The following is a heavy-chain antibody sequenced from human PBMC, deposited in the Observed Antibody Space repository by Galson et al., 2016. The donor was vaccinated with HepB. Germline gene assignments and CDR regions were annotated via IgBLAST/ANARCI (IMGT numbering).Heavy chain of an antibody. CDR1: GGSISSSSYY. CDR2: IYYSGST. Sequence: SETLSLTCSVSGGSISSSSYYWGWIRQPPGKGLEWIGSIYYSGSTYYNPSLKSRVTISVDTSKNQFSLKLSSVTAADQAVYYFARSSDYYDSSGPYHDAFDIWGQGTMVTVSS. D-gene: IGHD3-22*01. V-gene: IGHV4-39*01. CDR3: ARSSDYYDSSGPYHDAFDI. J-gene: IGHJ3*02.